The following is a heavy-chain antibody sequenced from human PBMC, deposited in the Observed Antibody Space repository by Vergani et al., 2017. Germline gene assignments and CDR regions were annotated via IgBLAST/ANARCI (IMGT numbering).Heavy chain of an antibody. V-gene: IGHV4-59*02. Sequence: QVQLQESGPGLVKPSETLSLTCHVFGVSVTDYNCNWIRQAPGKGLEWIGSIHYSENTNYNPSLKTLVTISVDTSKNQFSLTLASVTAADTAVYYCASYTHSGQRADRWGQGILVTVTS. CDR3: ASYTHSGQRADR. J-gene: IGHJ5*02. CDR2: IHYSENT. CDR1: GVSVTDYN. D-gene: IGHD6-19*01.